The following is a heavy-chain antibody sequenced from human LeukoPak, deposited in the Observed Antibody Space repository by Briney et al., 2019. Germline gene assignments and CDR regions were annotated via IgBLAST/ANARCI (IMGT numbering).Heavy chain of an antibody. Sequence: PSETLSLTCTVSGGSISTSSYYWGWIRHPPGKGLEGVVSIDYGGSTYDNPSLKSRVTITVETSKNQFSLKLSAVTAADTAVYYCARHLYYYYDDSSGYLDYWGQGTLVTVSS. D-gene: IGHD3-22*01. V-gene: IGHV4-39*01. CDR2: IDYGGST. J-gene: IGHJ4*02. CDR1: GGSISTSSYY. CDR3: ARHLYYYYDDSSGYLDY.